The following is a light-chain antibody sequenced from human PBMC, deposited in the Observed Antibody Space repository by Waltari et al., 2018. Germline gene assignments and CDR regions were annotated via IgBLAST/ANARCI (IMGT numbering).Light chain of an antibody. V-gene: IGKV1-9*01. Sequence: DIQLTQSPSFLSASVGDRVTITCRSSQGISSYLAWYKQKPGKAPKLLIHTASTLQGGVPSRFSGSGSGTDFTLTISSLQPEDFATYYCQQRHSYPITFGQGTRLEIK. J-gene: IGKJ5*01. CDR3: QQRHSYPIT. CDR2: TAS. CDR1: QGISSY.